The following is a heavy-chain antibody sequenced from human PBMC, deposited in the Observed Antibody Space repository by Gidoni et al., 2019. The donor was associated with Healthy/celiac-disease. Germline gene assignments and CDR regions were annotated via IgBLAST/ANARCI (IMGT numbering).Heavy chain of an antibody. CDR3: AKDRGQWLVLDRGFFDY. CDR1: GFTFSSYA. J-gene: IGHJ4*02. V-gene: IGHV3-23*01. D-gene: IGHD6-19*01. CDR2: ISGSGGST. Sequence: EVQLLESGGGLVQPGGSLRLSCAASGFTFSSYAMSWVRQAPGKGLEWVSAISGSGGSTYYADSVKGRFTISRDNSKNTLYLQMNSLRAEDTAVYYCAKDRGQWLVLDRGFFDYWGQGTLVTVSS.